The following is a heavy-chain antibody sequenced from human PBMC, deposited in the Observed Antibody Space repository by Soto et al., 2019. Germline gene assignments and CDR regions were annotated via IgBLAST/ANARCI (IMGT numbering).Heavy chain of an antibody. J-gene: IGHJ6*02. CDR3: AKVNGIIISSVMDV. Sequence: GGSLRLSCAAFGFTFSSYGMHWVRQAPGKGLEWVAVISYVGRNKYYADSVKGRFTISRDNSKKTLYRQMNSLRAEETAVYYYAKVNGIIISSVMDVWGQGTTVTV. CDR1: GFTFSSYG. D-gene: IGHD3-10*01. CDR2: ISYVGRNK. V-gene: IGHV3-30*18.